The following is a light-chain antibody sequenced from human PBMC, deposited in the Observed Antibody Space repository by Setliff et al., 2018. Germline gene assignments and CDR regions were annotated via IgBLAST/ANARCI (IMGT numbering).Light chain of an antibody. CDR1: SSDVSSYDL. CDR3: NAYTSGTTYV. V-gene: IGLV2-14*03. CDR2: GVS. J-gene: IGLJ1*01. Sequence: QSALTQPASVSGSPGQSITISCSGTSSDVSSYDLVSWYQQHPGKAPKLIIYGVSDRPSGVSNRFSGSKSGNTASLTISGLQTEDEADYYCNAYTSGTTYVFGTGTKVTVL.